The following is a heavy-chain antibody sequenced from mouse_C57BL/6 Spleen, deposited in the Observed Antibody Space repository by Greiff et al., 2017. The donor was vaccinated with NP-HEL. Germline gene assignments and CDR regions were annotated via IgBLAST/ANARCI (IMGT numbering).Heavy chain of an antibody. V-gene: IGHV2-9-1*01. CDR3: ARKGGCGYYYGSSSWYFDV. D-gene: IGHD1-1*01. Sequence: VQRVESGPGLVAPSQSLSITCTVSGFSLTSYALSWVRQPPGKGLEWLGVIWTGGGTNYNSALNSRLSISKDNSKSQVFLKMNSLQTDDTARYYCARKGGCGYYYGSSSWYFDVWGTGTTVTVSS. CDR2: IWTGGGT. J-gene: IGHJ1*03. CDR1: GFSLTSYA.